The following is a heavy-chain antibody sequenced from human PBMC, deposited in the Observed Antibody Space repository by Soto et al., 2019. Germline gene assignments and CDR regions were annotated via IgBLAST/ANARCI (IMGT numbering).Heavy chain of an antibody. J-gene: IGHJ6*02. D-gene: IGHD2-15*01. CDR2: ISSSGSTI. Sequence: GSLRLSGAASGFTFSSYEMNWVRQAPGKGLEWVSYISSSGSTIYYADSVKGRFTISRDNAKNSLYLQMNSLRAEDTAVYYCARPRVDYGMDVWGQGTTVTVSS. CDR1: GFTFSSYE. V-gene: IGHV3-48*03. CDR3: ARPRVDYGMDV.